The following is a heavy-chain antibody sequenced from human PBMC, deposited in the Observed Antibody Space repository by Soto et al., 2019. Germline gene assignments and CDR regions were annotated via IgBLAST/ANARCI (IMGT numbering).Heavy chain of an antibody. Sequence: QVQLVQSGAEVRQPASSVKVSCKTSGATFSSYAITWVRQAPGQGLEWMGGIVPTVDTSTYAQKFQGRVSIPAHXFTNTVYMELSSLRSDDTAVYYCVRVVAIPGYPDNWGQGTLVTVSS. V-gene: IGHV1-69*12. CDR2: IVPTVDTS. CDR3: VRVVAIPGYPDN. J-gene: IGHJ4*02. D-gene: IGHD5-12*01. CDR1: GATFSSYA.